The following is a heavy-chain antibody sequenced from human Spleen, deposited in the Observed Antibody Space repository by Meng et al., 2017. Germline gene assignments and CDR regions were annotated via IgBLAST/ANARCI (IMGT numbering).Heavy chain of an antibody. D-gene: IGHD2-2*01. CDR2: IYPGASDT. Sequence: GGSLRLSCKGSGYSFTSYWIGWVRQMPGKGLEWMGIIYPGASDTRYSPSFQGQVTISADKSISTAHLQWTSLKASDTAMYFCARLGHCGSTSCYWNYYYGMDVWGQGTTVTVSS. V-gene: IGHV5-51*01. CDR1: GYSFTSYW. J-gene: IGHJ6*02. CDR3: ARLGHCGSTSCYWNYYYGMDV.